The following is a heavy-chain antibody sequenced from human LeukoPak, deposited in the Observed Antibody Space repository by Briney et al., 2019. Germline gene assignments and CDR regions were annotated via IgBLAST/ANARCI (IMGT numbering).Heavy chain of an antibody. Sequence: GGSLRLSCAASGFTFSRHSINWVRQAPGKGLEWVSSISSSSSYIYYADSVKGRFTISRDNAKNSLYLQMNSLRAEDTAVYYRAREGRYYGSGSHRDGFDIWGQGTMVTVSS. D-gene: IGHD3-10*01. J-gene: IGHJ3*02. CDR3: AREGRYYGSGSHRDGFDI. CDR1: GFTFSRHS. CDR2: ISSSSSYI. V-gene: IGHV3-21*01.